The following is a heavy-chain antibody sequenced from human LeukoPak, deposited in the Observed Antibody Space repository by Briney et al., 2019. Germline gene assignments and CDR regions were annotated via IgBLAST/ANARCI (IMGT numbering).Heavy chain of an antibody. CDR3: AKDEVYYYGSGSSSDLGY. D-gene: IGHD3-10*01. CDR1: GFTFSSYG. V-gene: IGHV3-23*01. J-gene: IGHJ4*02. CDR2: ISGSGGST. Sequence: PGGSLRLSCAASGFTFSSYGMSWVRQAPGKGLEWVSAISGSGGSTYYADSVKGRFTISRDNSKNTLYLQMNSLRAEDTAVYYCAKDEVYYYGSGSSSDLGYWGQGTLVTVSS.